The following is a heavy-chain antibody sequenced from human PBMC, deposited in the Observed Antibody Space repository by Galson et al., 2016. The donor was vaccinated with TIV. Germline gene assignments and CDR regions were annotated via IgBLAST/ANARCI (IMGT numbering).Heavy chain of an antibody. J-gene: IGHJ6*02. CDR1: GGTLSRHT. D-gene: IGHD3-10*01. CDR3: ATETGSSGMDD. V-gene: IGHV1-69*02. Sequence: SVKVSCKASGGTLSRHTISWVRQAPGQGLEWMGRILPIVGITNYAQKLQGRVTIIADRFTSTVSMELSGLTSDDTAVYHCATETGSSGMDDWDQGTTVTVS. CDR2: ILPIVGIT.